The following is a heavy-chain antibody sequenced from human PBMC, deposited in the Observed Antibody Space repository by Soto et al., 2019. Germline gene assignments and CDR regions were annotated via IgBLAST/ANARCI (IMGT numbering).Heavy chain of an antibody. CDR1: GGSISSYY. Sequence: SETLSLTCTVSGGSISSYYWSLLRQPPGKGLEWIGSIYYSGSTYYNPSLKSRVTISVDTSKNQFSLKLSSVTAAETAVYYCARQDCSSTSCYSRLNWFDPWGQGTLVTVSS. D-gene: IGHD2-2*01. J-gene: IGHJ5*02. CDR3: ARQDCSSTSCYSRLNWFDP. CDR2: IYYSGST. V-gene: IGHV4-59*05.